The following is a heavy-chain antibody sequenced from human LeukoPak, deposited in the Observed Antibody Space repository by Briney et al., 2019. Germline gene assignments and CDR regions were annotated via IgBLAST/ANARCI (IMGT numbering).Heavy chain of an antibody. V-gene: IGHV1-2*02. CDR2: ISPDSGDT. CDR1: GYTFTDYY. D-gene: IGHD4-17*01. CDR3: ARPRGTVTTGYYYMDV. J-gene: IGHJ6*03. Sequence: ASVKVSCKASGYTFTDYYMHWVRQAPGQGLEWMGWISPDSGDTNYAQTFQGRVTITRNTSISTAYMELSSLRSEDTAVYYCARPRGTVTTGYYYMDVWGKGTTVTVSS.